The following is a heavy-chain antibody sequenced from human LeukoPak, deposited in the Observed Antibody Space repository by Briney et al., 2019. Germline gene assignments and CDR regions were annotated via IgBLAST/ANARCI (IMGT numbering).Heavy chain of an antibody. J-gene: IGHJ4*02. Sequence: EASVTVSCTASGYTFTTYGFNWVRQAPGQGLEWIGWLSSRDGYAKYAEKFQGRVTMTTDTSTSTANLELRSLRSDDTAVYYCVTGGATYEFDYWGQGTLVTVSS. CDR3: VTGGATYEFDY. V-gene: IGHV1-18*01. D-gene: IGHD1-26*01. CDR1: GYTFTTYG. CDR2: LSSRDGYA.